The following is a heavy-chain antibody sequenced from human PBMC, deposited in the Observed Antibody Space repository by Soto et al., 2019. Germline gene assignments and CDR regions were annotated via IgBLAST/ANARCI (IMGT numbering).Heavy chain of an antibody. CDR3: ARDAPINEAQYVVTHWFDP. J-gene: IGHJ5*02. V-gene: IGHV1-3*01. Sequence: GASVKVSCKASGYTFTSYAMHWVRQAPGQRLDWMGWINAGNGNTKYSQKFQGRVTITRDTSASTAYMELSSLRSEDTAVYYCARDAPINEAQYVVTHWFDPWGQGTLVTVSS. D-gene: IGHD1-1*01. CDR2: INAGNGNT. CDR1: GYTFTSYA.